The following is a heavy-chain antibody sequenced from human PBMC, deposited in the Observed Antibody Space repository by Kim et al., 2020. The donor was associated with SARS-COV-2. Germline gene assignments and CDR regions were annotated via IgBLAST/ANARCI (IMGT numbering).Heavy chain of an antibody. CDR1: GGSFSGHY. CDR3: GRVDDY. Sequence: SETLSLTCAVYGGSFSGHYWSWIRQPPGKGLEWIGEINHSGTTNYNPSLESRVTISLDTSKNHFSLKLSSMTAADTAVYYCGRVDDYWGQGTLVTVSS. CDR2: INHSGTT. V-gene: IGHV4-34*01. J-gene: IGHJ4*02.